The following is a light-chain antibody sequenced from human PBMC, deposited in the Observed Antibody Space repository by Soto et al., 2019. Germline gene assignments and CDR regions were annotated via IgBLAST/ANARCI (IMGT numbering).Light chain of an antibody. J-gene: IGKJ4*01. CDR2: DAS. CDR1: QSVSSY. Sequence: EIVLTQSPVTLSLSPGERATLSCRASQSVSSYLAWYQQKPGQAPRLLIYDASTRATGIPARFSGSGSGTDFTLTISSLEPEDFAVYYCQQRSTWPSTFGGGTKVEIK. V-gene: IGKV3-11*01. CDR3: QQRSTWPST.